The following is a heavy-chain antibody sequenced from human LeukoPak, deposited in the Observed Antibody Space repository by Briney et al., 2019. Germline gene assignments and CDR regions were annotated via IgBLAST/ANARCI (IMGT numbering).Heavy chain of an antibody. V-gene: IGHV3-21*01. J-gene: IGHJ4*02. D-gene: IGHD4-17*01. CDR1: GFTFSSYA. CDR3: ARGFYGDYVPFDY. Sequence: PGGSLRLSCAASGFTFSSYAMSWVRQAPGKGLEWVSSISASSSYIYYADSVKGRFTISRDIAKNSLYLQMNSLRAEDTAVYYCARGFYGDYVPFDYWGQGTLVTVSS. CDR2: ISASSSYI.